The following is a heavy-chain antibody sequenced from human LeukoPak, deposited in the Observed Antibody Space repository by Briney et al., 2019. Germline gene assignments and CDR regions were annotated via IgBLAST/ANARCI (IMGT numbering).Heavy chain of an antibody. CDR1: GFTFSSYA. CDR3: AKDLSHDRTYYYYGMDV. Sequence: PGGSLRLSCAASGFTFSSYAMSWVRQAPGKGREWVSVISGSGGSTYYADSVKGRFTISRDNSKNTLYLQMNSLRAEDTAVYYCAKDLSHDRTYYYYGMDVWGQGTTVTVSS. CDR2: ISGSGGST. V-gene: IGHV3-23*01. D-gene: IGHD5/OR15-5a*01. J-gene: IGHJ6*02.